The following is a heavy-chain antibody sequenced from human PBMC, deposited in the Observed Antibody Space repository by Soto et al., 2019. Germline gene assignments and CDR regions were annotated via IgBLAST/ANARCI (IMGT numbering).Heavy chain of an antibody. CDR3: ARGGNSGSYYNNWFDT. D-gene: IGHD3-10*01. CDR2: INHSGIT. J-gene: IGHJ5*02. CDR1: GGSFSGDY. V-gene: IGHV4-34*01. Sequence: AETLALTCAVYGGSFSGDYWSWIRQPPGKVRGWIGEINHSGITNYNPSLKSRVTMSVDTSKNQSSLKLSSVTAAETAVCYCARGGNSGSYYNNWFDTWGQGTIVTISS.